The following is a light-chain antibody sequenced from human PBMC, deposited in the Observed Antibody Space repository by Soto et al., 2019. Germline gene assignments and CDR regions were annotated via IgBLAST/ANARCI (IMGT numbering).Light chain of an antibody. J-gene: IGKJ2*01. V-gene: IGKV1-5*01. CDR3: QQYNSYLYT. Sequence: DIQLTQSPSTLSASVGDRVTITCRASQSISNWLAWYQQRPGKAPKLLIYDDSRLESGVPSRFSGSGSGTEFTLTISSLQPDDFATYYCQQYNSYLYTFGQGTKLEIK. CDR1: QSISNW. CDR2: DDS.